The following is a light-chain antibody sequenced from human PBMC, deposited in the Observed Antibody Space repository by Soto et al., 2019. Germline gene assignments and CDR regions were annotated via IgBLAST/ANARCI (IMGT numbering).Light chain of an antibody. V-gene: IGKV1-8*01. CDR1: QGISSY. CDR3: QQYHNWPSWT. J-gene: IGKJ1*01. CDR2: AAS. Sequence: AIRMTQSPSSLSASTGDRVTVTCRVSQGISSYLAWYQQKPGKAPKLLIYAASTLQSGVPSRFSGSGSGTDFTLTISSLQSEDFAVYHCQQYHNWPSWTFGQGTKVDIK.